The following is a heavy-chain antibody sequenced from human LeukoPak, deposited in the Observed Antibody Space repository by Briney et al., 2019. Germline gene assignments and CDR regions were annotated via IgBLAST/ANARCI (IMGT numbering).Heavy chain of an antibody. CDR2: INHSGST. CDR1: GGSFSGYY. Sequence: PSETLSLTCAVYGGSFSGYYWSWIRQPPGKGLEWIGEINHSGSTNYNPSLKSRVTISVDTSKNQFSLKLSSVTAADTAVYYCARGGWAARGPPKLWGQGTLVTVSS. J-gene: IGHJ4*02. V-gene: IGHV4-34*01. CDR3: ARGGWAARGPPKL. D-gene: IGHD6-6*01.